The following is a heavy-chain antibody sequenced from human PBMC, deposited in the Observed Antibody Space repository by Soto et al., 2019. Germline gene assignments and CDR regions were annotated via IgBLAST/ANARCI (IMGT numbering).Heavy chain of an antibody. J-gene: IGHJ4*02. D-gene: IGHD3-3*02. Sequence: GGSLRLSCAASGFSFSVYSMNWVRQAPGKGLEWVSYINGRDGAINYVDSVKGRFTISIDIAKNSLYLQMNSLRDEDTAVYFCARDHLWAFDYWGQGVLVTGS. CDR2: INGRDGAI. CDR1: GFSFSVYS. CDR3: ARDHLWAFDY. V-gene: IGHV3-48*02.